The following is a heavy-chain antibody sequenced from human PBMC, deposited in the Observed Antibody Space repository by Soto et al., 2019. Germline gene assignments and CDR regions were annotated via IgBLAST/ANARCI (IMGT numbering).Heavy chain of an antibody. CDR2: ISGSGGST. CDR1: GVTFSSYA. D-gene: IGHD4-17*01. V-gene: IGHV3-23*01. CDR3: AKGTSYGDVF. J-gene: IGHJ4*02. Sequence: GGSLRHSCAASGVTFSSYAMVLVRQAPGKGLEWVSAISGSGGSTYYADSVKGRFTISRDNSKNTLYLQMNSLRAEDTAVYYCAKGTSYGDVFWGQGTLVTVSS.